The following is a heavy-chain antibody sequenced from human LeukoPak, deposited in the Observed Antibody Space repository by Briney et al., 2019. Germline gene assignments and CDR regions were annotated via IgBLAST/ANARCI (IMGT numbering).Heavy chain of an antibody. V-gene: IGHV1-69*13. J-gene: IGHJ6*03. CDR1: GGTFSSYA. D-gene: IGHD5-18*01. Sequence: ASVKVSCKASGGTFSSYAISWVRQAPGQGLEWMGGIIPIFGTANYAQKFQGRVTITADESTSTAYMELSSLRSEDTAVYYCARGCSYGPGDYYYMDVWGKGTTVPVSS. CDR2: IIPIFGTA. CDR3: ARGCSYGPGDYYYMDV.